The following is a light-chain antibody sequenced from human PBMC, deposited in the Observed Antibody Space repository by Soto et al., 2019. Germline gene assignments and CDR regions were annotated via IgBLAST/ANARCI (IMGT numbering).Light chain of an antibody. Sequence: QSALTQPASVSGSPGQSITISCTGTSSDVGNYNLVSWYQQYPGKAPKLMIYAASKRPSGVSNRFSGSKSGDTASLTISGLQAEDEADYYCTSYARSSTLVFGGGTKLTVL. CDR2: AAS. CDR1: SSDVGNYNL. J-gene: IGLJ3*02. CDR3: TSYARSSTLV. V-gene: IGLV2-23*01.